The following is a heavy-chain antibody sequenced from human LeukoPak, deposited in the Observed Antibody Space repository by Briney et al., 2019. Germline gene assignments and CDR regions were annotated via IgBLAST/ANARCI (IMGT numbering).Heavy chain of an antibody. CDR3: ARHRWGSSWPTKYYYYMDV. CDR1: GGSFSGYY. J-gene: IGHJ6*03. D-gene: IGHD6-13*01. V-gene: IGHV4-34*01. Sequence: SETLSLTCAVYGGSFSGYYWSWIRQPPGKGLEWIGEINHSGSTNYNPSLKSRVTISVDTSKNQFSLKLSSVTAADTAVYYCARHRWGSSWPTKYYYYMDVWGKGTTVTISS. CDR2: INHSGST.